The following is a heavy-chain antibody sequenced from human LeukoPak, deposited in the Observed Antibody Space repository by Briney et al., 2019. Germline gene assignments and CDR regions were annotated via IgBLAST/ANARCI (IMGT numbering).Heavy chain of an antibody. D-gene: IGHD4-17*01. CDR1: GFTFSSYW. V-gene: IGHV3-7*04. J-gene: IGHJ3*02. Sequence: PGGSLRLSCAASGFTFSSYWMSWVRQAPGKGLEWVANIKQDGSEKYYVDSVKGRFTISRDNAKNSLYLQMNSLRAEDTAVYYCARGDYGDYRAAFDIWGQGTMVTVSS. CDR3: ARGDYGDYRAAFDI. CDR2: IKQDGSEK.